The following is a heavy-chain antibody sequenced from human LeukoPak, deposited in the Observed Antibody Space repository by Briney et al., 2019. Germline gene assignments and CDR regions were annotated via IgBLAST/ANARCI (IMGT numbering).Heavy chain of an antibody. D-gene: IGHD1-26*01. CDR2: IYTSGST. J-gene: IGHJ4*02. Sequence: PSETLSLTCTVSGGSISSGSYYWSWIRQPAGKGLEWIGRIYTSGSTNYNPSLKSRVTISVDTSRNQFSLKLSSVTAADTAVYYCARAGASGSYYFSFDYWGQGTLVTVSS. CDR3: ARAGASGSYYFSFDY. CDR1: GGSISSGSYY. V-gene: IGHV4-61*02.